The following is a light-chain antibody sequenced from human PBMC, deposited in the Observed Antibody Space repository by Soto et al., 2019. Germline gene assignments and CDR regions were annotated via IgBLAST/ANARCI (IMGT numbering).Light chain of an antibody. CDR3: TSWTTSTTMK. J-gene: IGLJ2*01. Sequence: QSALTQPASVSGSPGQSITISCTGTSSDVGAYNYVSWYQQHPGKAPNLMIYDVNIRPSGVSNRFSGSKSGNTASLTISGLQAEDEADYYCTSWTTSTTMKFGGGTKVTVL. V-gene: IGLV2-14*01. CDR2: DVN. CDR1: SSDVGAYNY.